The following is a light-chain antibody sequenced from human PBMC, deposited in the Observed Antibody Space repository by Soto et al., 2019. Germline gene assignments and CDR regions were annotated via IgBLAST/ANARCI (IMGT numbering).Light chain of an antibody. J-gene: IGKJ1*01. Sequence: DVEMTQYPSTLSASVGDRVTITCRASQSISGYLAWYQQKPGEAPKLLIYDGSTLESGVPSRFGGSGSETQFTLTISGLQPEDFATYYCQQHYTYWWTFGQGTKV. CDR1: QSISGY. V-gene: IGKV1-5*01. CDR3: QQHYTYWWT. CDR2: DGS.